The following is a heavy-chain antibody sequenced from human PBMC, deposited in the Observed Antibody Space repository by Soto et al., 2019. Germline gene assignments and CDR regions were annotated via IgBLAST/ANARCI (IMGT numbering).Heavy chain of an antibody. CDR3: ARGGEGYNFGAVY. D-gene: IGHD5-12*01. J-gene: IGHJ4*02. CDR1: GFTFSSYA. CDR2: ISGSGGST. Sequence: GSLRLSCAASGFTFSSYAMSWVRQAPGKGLEWVSAISGSGGSTYYADSVKGRFTISRDNSTNSVYMELRSLRSGDTAVYYCARGGEGYNFGAVYWGQGTPVTVSS. V-gene: IGHV3-23*01.